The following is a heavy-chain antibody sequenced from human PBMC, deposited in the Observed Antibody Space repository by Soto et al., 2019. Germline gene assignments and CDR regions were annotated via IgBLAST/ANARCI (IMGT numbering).Heavy chain of an antibody. CDR1: EFTFSNYA. Sequence: GGSLRLSCAASEFTFSNYAMSWVRQAPGKGLEWVSAISYGGGTTYYADSVKGRFTISRDNSKNTLYLQMNSLRAEDTAVYYCASGNNVLRFLEWSQFDYWGQGTLVTVSS. V-gene: IGHV3-23*01. CDR2: ISYGGGTT. J-gene: IGHJ4*02. D-gene: IGHD3-3*01. CDR3: ASGNNVLRFLEWSQFDY.